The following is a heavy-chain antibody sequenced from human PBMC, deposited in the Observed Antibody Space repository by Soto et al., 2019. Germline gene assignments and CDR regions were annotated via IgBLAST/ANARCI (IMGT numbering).Heavy chain of an antibody. CDR2: ISAYNGNT. CDR1: GYTFTSYG. J-gene: IGHJ4*02. D-gene: IGHD4-4*01. Sequence: ASVKVSCKASGYTFTSYGISWVRQAPGQGLEGMGWISAYNGNTNYAQKLQGRVTMTTDTSTSTAYMELRSLRSDDTAVYYCARLRPLDYNFDYWGQGTLVTVSS. CDR3: ARLRPLDYNFDY. V-gene: IGHV1-18*01.